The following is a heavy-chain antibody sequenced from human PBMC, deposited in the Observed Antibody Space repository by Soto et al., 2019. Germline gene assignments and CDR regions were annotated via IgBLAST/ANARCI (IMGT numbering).Heavy chain of an antibody. Sequence: EVQLVESGGDLIQPGGSLRLSCAASGFIVSNNYMSWVRQAPGKGLGWVSVIYSGGITYYADSVRGRFTISRDNSKNTLYLQMNSLRAEDTAVYYCARDRAPRNSPYYGMDVWGQGTMVTVSS. CDR1: GFIVSNNY. V-gene: IGHV3-53*01. J-gene: IGHJ6*02. CDR3: ARDRAPRNSPYYGMDV. D-gene: IGHD4-4*01. CDR2: IYSGGIT.